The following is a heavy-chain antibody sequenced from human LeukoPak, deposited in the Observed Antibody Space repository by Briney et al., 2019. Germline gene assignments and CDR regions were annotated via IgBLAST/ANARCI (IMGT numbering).Heavy chain of an antibody. CDR3: AKDTAPDVLRFLEWLTLDAFDI. CDR1: GGTFSSYA. D-gene: IGHD3-3*01. J-gene: IGHJ3*02. CDR2: ISGSGGST. Sequence: ASVKVSCKASGGTFSSYAMSWVRQAPGKGLEWVSAISGSGGSTYYADSVKGRFTTSRDNSKNTLYLQMNSLRDEDTAVYYCAKDTAPDVLRFLEWLTLDAFDIWGQGTMVTVSS. V-gene: IGHV3-23*01.